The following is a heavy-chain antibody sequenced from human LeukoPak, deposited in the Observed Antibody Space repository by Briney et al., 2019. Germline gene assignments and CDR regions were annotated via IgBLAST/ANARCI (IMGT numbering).Heavy chain of an antibody. CDR1: GYTFTSYD. J-gene: IGHJ4*02. D-gene: IGHD2-21*02. V-gene: IGHV1-46*01. CDR2: INPSGDST. CDR3: ASVLYCGADCYSGRYFFDY. Sequence: ASVKVSCKASGYTFTSYDMHWVRQAPGQGLEWMGIINPSGDSTSYAQKFQGRVTMNRDTSTSTVYMELSSLRSEDTAVYYCASVLYCGADCYSGRYFFDYWGQGTLVTVSS.